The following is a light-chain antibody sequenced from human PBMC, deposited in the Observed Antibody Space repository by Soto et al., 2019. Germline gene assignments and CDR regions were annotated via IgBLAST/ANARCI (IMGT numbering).Light chain of an antibody. CDR1: QSISSY. CDR2: GAS. J-gene: IGKJ1*01. Sequence: EIMMSQSPATLSVTTGERATLSCRASQSISSYLAWYQQKPGQAPRLLIYGASTRATGIPARFSGSGSGTEFTLTISSLQSEDFAVYYCHQYGTTQTFGQGTKVDIK. V-gene: IGKV3-15*01. CDR3: HQYGTTQT.